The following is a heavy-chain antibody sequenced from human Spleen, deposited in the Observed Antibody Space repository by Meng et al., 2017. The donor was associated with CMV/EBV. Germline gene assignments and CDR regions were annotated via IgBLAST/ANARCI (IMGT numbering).Heavy chain of an antibody. D-gene: IGHD2-15*01. J-gene: IGHJ2*01. CDR2: IYTSGST. CDR3: AGGRWYYFDL. CDR1: GGSISSYY. Sequence: VPLHESGPGLVKPSETLSPPCTVSGGSISSYYWSWFRLPAGKGLEWIGRIYTSGSTNYNPSLKSRVTMSVDTSKNQFSLKLSSVTAADTAVYYCAGGRWYYFDLWGRGTLVTVSS. V-gene: IGHV4-4*07.